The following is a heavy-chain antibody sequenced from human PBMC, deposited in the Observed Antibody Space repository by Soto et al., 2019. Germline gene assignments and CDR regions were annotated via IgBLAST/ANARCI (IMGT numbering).Heavy chain of an antibody. CDR3: ARGVGYRVVANWFDP. D-gene: IGHD2-15*01. CDR1: GGTFSSYA. Sequence: GASVKVSCKASGGTFSSYAISWVRQAPGQGLEWMGGIIPIFGTANYAQKFQGRVTITADESTSTAYMELSSLRSEDTAVYYCARGVGYRVVANWFDPWGQGTLVTVSS. V-gene: IGHV1-69*13. CDR2: IIPIFGTA. J-gene: IGHJ5*02.